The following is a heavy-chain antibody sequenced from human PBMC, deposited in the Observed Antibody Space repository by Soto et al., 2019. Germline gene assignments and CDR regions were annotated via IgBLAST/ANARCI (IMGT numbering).Heavy chain of an antibody. CDR1: GFMFSSYA. D-gene: IGHD3-22*01. J-gene: IGHJ5*01. V-gene: IGHV3-23*01. CDR3: AKLTYPSDSTGYYYERVSGWIDS. Sequence: GGSLRLSCAASGFMFSSYAMSWVRQAPGKGLEWVSSISASGGTANLADSVEGRCTISRDNSKSTLYLQMNSLRAEDTAVYYCAKLTYPSDSTGYYYERVSGWIDSWGQGTLVTVSS. CDR2: ISASGGTA.